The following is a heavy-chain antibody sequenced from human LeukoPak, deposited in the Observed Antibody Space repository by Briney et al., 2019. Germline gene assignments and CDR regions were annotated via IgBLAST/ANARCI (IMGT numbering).Heavy chain of an antibody. V-gene: IGHV4-59*01. CDR1: GGSISSYY. D-gene: IGHD3-22*01. CDR3: ARDVYYDSSGYYSSSHNYYYYYMDV. Sequence: PSETLSLTCTVSGGSISSYYWSWIRQPPGKGLEWIGYIYYSGSTNYNPSLKSRVTISVDTSKNQFSLKLSSVTAADTAVYYCARDVYYDSSGYYSSSHNYYYYYMDVWGKGTTVTVSS. J-gene: IGHJ6*03. CDR2: IYYSGST.